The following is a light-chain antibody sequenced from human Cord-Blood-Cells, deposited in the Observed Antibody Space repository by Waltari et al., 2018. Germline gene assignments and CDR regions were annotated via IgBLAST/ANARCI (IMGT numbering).Light chain of an antibody. J-gene: IGLJ2*01. Sequence: QSALTQPASVSGSPGHSITISCTGPNSDVGGYNYVSGYQQHPGKAPKLVIYDVSNRPSGVPNRFSGSKSGNTASLTISGLQAEDEADYYCSSYTSSSTLVVFGGGTKLTVL. CDR3: SSYTSSSTLVV. CDR2: DVS. V-gene: IGLV2-14*01. CDR1: NSDVGGYNY.